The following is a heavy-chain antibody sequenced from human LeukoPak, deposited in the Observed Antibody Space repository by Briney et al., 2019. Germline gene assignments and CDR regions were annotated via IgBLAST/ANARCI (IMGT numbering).Heavy chain of an antibody. J-gene: IGHJ6*02. Sequence: GGSLRLSCAASGSTVSSNYMSWVRQAPGKGLEWVSVIYSGGSTYYADSVKGRFTISRDNSKNTLNLQMNSLRAEDTAVYYCARALGRGYYGMDVWGQGTTVTVSS. D-gene: IGHD7-27*01. V-gene: IGHV3-53*01. CDR2: IYSGGST. CDR1: GSTVSSNY. CDR3: ARALGRGYYGMDV.